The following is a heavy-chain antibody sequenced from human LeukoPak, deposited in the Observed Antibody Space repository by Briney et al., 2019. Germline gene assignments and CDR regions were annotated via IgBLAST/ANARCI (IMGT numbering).Heavy chain of an antibody. CDR3: ARSQSGYNYGYHFDS. V-gene: IGHV4-4*08. J-gene: IGHJ4*02. Sequence: SETLSLTCAVSDGSISSYYWNWIRQPPGRGLEWIGNIYNSGSTDYNPSLKSRVTISVDTSMNHFSLKLSSVTAADTALYYCARSQSGYNYGYHFDSWGQGTLVTVSS. CDR1: DGSISSYY. CDR2: IYNSGST. D-gene: IGHD5-18*01.